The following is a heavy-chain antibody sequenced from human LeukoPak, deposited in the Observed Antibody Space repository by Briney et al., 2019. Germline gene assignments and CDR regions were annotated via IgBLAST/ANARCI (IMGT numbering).Heavy chain of an antibody. CDR1: GFNFDRYT. J-gene: IGHJ4*02. CDR3: AKELGTMFFDY. Sequence: GGSLRLSCATSGFNFDRYTIHWVRQAPGKGLEWVSLAGWAGGTTFYSDSVRGRFTISRDSGRKSVYLQMNSLTTDDTAFYFCAKELGTMFFDYWGQGALVTVSS. CDR2: AGWAGGTT. V-gene: IGHV3-43*01. D-gene: IGHD3-10*02.